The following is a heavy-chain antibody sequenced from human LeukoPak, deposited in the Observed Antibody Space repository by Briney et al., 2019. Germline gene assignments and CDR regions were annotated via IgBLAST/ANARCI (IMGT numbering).Heavy chain of an antibody. CDR2: INPSGGST. J-gene: IGHJ4*02. CDR3: ARWNYGGPN. Sequence: ASVKVSCKASGYTFTSYSIHWVRRAPGQGLEWMGIINPSGGSTNYAQKFQDRVTMTRDTSTNTVYMQLSSLRSEDTAVYYCARWNYGGPNWGQGTLVSVSS. D-gene: IGHD4-23*01. CDR1: GYTFTSYS. V-gene: IGHV1-46*01.